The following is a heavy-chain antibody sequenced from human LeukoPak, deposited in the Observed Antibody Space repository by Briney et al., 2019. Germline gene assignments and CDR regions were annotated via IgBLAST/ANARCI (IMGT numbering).Heavy chain of an antibody. CDR2: IYYSGST. CDR1: GDSFSNYY. J-gene: IGHJ4*02. D-gene: IGHD2-15*01. Sequence: SETLSLTCTVSGDSFSNYYWSWIRQSPGKGLEWIGYIYYSGSTNYNPSLKSRVTISVDTSKNQFSLKLSSVTAADTAVYYCARETCSGGSCFQFDFWGQGTLVTVSS. V-gene: IGHV4-59*01. CDR3: ARETCSGGSCFQFDF.